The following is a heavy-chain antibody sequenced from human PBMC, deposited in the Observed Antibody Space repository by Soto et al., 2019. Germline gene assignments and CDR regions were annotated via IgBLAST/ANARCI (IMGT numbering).Heavy chain of an antibody. J-gene: IGHJ6*02. V-gene: IGHV1-69*06. Sequence: QVQLMQSGAEVKKPGSSVKVSCKASGGTFSSYAISWVRQAPGQGLEWMGGIIPIFGTANYAQKFQGRVTITADKSTSTAYMELSSLRSEDTAVYYCARKARQNSNYYYYYYGMDVWGQGTTVTVSS. CDR2: IIPIFGTA. CDR1: GGTFSSYA. D-gene: IGHD4-4*01. CDR3: ARKARQNSNYYYYYYGMDV.